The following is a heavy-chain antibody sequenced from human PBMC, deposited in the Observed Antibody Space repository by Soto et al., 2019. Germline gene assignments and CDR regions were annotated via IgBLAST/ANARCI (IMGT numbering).Heavy chain of an antibody. D-gene: IGHD6-19*01. CDR3: ARFFRSSGWVDY. J-gene: IGHJ4*02. CDR1: GGSISSYY. Sequence: SETLSLTCTVSGGSISSYYWSWIRQPPGKGLEWIGYIYYSGSTNYNPSLKSRVTISVDTSKNQFSLKLSSVTAADTAVYYCARFFRSSGWVDYWGQGTLVTVSS. CDR2: IYYSGST. V-gene: IGHV4-59*08.